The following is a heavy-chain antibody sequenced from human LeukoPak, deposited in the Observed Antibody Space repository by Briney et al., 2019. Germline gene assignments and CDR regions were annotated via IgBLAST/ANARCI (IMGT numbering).Heavy chain of an antibody. D-gene: IGHD2-21*01. CDR3: ARYSEYYFDY. CDR2: MKRDGSEV. J-gene: IGHJ4*02. CDR1: GFTFSTYW. Sequence: GGSLRLSCAASGFTFSTYWMTWVRQAPGKGLEWVANMKRDGSEVYYANSVKGHFTISRDNAKNSLYLQMNSLRAEDTAVYYCARYSEYYFDYWGQGTLVTVSS. V-gene: IGHV3-7*01.